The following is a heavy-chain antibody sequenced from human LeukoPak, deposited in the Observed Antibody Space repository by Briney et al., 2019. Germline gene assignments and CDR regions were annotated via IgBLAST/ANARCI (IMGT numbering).Heavy chain of an antibody. CDR1: GFTFHDYA. CDR3: ARSGYQPSDYMDV. J-gene: IGHJ6*03. Sequence: GGSLRLSCAASGFTFHDYAMHWVPQAPGKGLEWVAVIWYDGSNKYYADSVKGRFTISRDNSKNTLYLQMNSLRAEDTAVYYCARSGYQPSDYMDVWGKGTTVTVSS. D-gene: IGHD3-22*01. CDR2: IWYDGSNK. V-gene: IGHV3-33*08.